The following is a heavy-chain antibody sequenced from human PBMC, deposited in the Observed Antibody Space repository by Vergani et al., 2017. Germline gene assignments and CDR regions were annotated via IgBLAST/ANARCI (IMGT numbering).Heavy chain of an antibody. CDR1: GFTFSSYG. CDR3: ARDSVLVGIPRRGKPSGIDY. V-gene: IGHV3-33*01. CDR2: IWYDGSNK. J-gene: IGHJ4*02. D-gene: IGHD2-8*02. Sequence: QVQLVESGGGVVQPGRSLRLSCAASGFTFSSYGMHWVRQAPGKGLEWVAVIWYDGSNKYYADSVKGRFTISRDNAKNSLYLQMNSLRAEDTAVYYCARDSVLVGIPRRGKPSGIDYWGQGTLVTVSS.